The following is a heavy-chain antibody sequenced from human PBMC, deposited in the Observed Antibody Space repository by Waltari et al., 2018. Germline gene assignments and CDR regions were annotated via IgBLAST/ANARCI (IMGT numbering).Heavy chain of an antibody. D-gene: IGHD3-22*01. J-gene: IGHJ6*02. V-gene: IGHV3-21*02. CDR2: ISASSNYI. CDR1: GSTFSDYA. CDR3: ARENNWNAYYYYYTLDV. Sequence: EAQLEESGGGPVKPGGSLRLSCVTSGSTFSDYAMNCVRQAPGKGLEWVSSISASSNYIYYADSLKGRFTISRDNAKNSLYLQLHSLRADDTAVYYCARENNWNAYYYYYTLDVWGQGTTVTVSS.